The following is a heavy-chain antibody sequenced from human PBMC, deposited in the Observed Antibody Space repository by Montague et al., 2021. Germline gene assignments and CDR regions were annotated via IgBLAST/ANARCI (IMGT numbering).Heavy chain of an antibody. Sequence: SLRLSCVASGFTFSSYSMHWVRQAPGKGLEWVAVISFDGSNKYYADSVKGRFTISRDNSKITLFLQMNRLRAEDTAVYFCARVLRPFYWTRAGFDYWGQGTLVTVSS. CDR3: ARVLRPFYWTRAGFDY. D-gene: IGHD3-9*01. V-gene: IGHV3-30-3*01. J-gene: IGHJ4*02. CDR1: GFTFSSYS. CDR2: ISFDGSNK.